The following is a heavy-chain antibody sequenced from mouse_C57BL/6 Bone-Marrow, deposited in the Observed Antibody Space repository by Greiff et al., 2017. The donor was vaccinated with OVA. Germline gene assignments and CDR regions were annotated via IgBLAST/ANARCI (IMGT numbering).Heavy chain of an antibody. D-gene: IGHD2-5*01. J-gene: IGHJ2*01. Sequence: VQLQQSGPVLVKPGASVKMSCKASGYTFTDYYMHWVKQSHGKSLEWIGVINPYNGGTSYNQKFKGKATLTVDKSSSTAYMELNSLTSEDSAVYYGARRRDSNYNDYWGQGTTLTVSS. V-gene: IGHV1-19*01. CDR3: ARRRDSNYNDY. CDR1: GYTFTDYY. CDR2: INPYNGGT.